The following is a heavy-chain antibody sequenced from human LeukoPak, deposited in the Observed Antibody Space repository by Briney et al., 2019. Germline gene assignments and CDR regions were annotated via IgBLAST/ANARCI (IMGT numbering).Heavy chain of an antibody. D-gene: IGHD3-3*01. Sequence: GGSLRLSCAASGFTFSSYAMSWVRQAPGKGLEWVSAISGSGGSTYYADSVKGRFTISRDNSKNTLYLQMNSLRAEDTAVYYCAKSGYDFWSGYLVYYFDYWGQGTLVTVSS. CDR1: GFTFSSYA. V-gene: IGHV3-23*01. CDR2: ISGSGGST. CDR3: AKSGYDFWSGYLVYYFDY. J-gene: IGHJ4*02.